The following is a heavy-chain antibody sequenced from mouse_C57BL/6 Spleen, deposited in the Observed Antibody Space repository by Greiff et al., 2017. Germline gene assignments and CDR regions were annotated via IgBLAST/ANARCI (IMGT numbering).Heavy chain of an antibody. CDR2: IDPETGGT. V-gene: IGHV1-15*01. D-gene: IGHD1-1*01. Sequence: SGAELVRPGASVTMSCKASGYTFTDYEMHWVKQTPVHGLEWIGAIDPETGGTAYNQKFKGKAILTADKSSSTAYMELRSLTSEDSAVYYCTRGYGSSYWYFDVWGTGTTVTVSS. CDR3: TRGYGSSYWYFDV. CDR1: GYTFTDYE. J-gene: IGHJ1*03.